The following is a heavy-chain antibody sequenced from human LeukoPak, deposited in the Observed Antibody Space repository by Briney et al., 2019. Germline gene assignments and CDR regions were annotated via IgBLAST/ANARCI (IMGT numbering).Heavy chain of an antibody. J-gene: IGHJ6*02. CDR1: GFTFGNYW. D-gene: IGHD2-15*01. Sequence: GGSLRLSCTASGFTFGNYWMHWFRQAPGKGLMWVSHINNDESDTKYADSVKGRFTISRDNARSTLYLQMNSLRADDTAVYYCARDLRCSDGSCYSGYFHYGMDVWSQGTTVSVSS. CDR3: ARDLRCSDGSCYSGYFHYGMDV. V-gene: IGHV3-74*01. CDR2: INNDESDT.